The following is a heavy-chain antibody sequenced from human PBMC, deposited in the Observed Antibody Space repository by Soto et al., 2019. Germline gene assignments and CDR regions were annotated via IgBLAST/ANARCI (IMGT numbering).Heavy chain of an antibody. Sequence: QVQLQESGPGLVKPSGTLSLTCAVSGGSISSSNWWSWVRQPPGKGLEWIGGIYHSGSTNYNASLKSRVTISVDKSKNQFSLKLSSVTAAXXAVYYCSRRYYYGAGAIDWGQGTLVTVSS. CDR2: IYHSGST. V-gene: IGHV4-4*02. CDR3: SRRYYYGAGAID. J-gene: IGHJ4*02. CDR1: GGSISSSNW. D-gene: IGHD3-10*01.